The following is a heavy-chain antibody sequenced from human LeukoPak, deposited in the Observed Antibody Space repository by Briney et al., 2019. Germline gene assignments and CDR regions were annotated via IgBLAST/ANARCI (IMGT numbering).Heavy chain of an antibody. CDR2: ITSTSSAT. CDR3: ARAIASYGDSAY. CDR1: GFKFGSFS. D-gene: IGHD5-18*01. V-gene: IGHV3-48*04. J-gene: IGHJ4*02. Sequence: GESLRLSCAASGFKFGSFSMGWVRQAPGKGLGWLSYITSTSSATYYADSLQGRFTISRDNAKNSLYLQINSLRADDTAVYYCARAIASYGDSAYWGQGTLVTVSS.